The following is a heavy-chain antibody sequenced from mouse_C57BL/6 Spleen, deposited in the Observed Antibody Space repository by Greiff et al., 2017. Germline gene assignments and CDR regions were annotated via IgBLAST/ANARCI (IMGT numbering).Heavy chain of an antibody. Sequence: EVKLVESGGGLVQPGGSLSLSCAASGFTFTDYYMSWVRQPPGKALEWLGFIRNKANGYTTEYSASVKGRFTISRDNSQSILYLQMNALRAEDSATYYCARYIKWLGAMDYWGQGTSVTVSS. CDR1: GFTFTDYY. CDR3: ARYIKWLGAMDY. D-gene: IGHD2-2*01. V-gene: IGHV7-3*01. CDR2: IRNKANGYTT. J-gene: IGHJ4*01.